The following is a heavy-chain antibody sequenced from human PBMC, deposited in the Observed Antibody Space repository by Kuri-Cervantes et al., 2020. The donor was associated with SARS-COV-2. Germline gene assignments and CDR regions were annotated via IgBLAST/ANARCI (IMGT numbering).Heavy chain of an antibody. J-gene: IGHJ4*02. CDR1: GFTFSSYD. Sequence: GGSLRLSCAACGFTFSSYDMHWVRQAPGKGLEWVSYISSSGSTIYYADSVKGRFTISRDNAKNSLYLQMNSLRAEDTAVYYCAREGPYCGGDCCLDYWGQGTRVTVSS. D-gene: IGHD2-21*01. CDR2: ISSSGSTI. CDR3: AREGPYCGGDCCLDY. V-gene: IGHV3-48*04.